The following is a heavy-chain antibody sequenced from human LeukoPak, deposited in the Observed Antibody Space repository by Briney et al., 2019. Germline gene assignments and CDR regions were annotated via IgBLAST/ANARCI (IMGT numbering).Heavy chain of an antibody. CDR3: ARDPREWLRAAAAGTYYYYYGMDV. J-gene: IGHJ6*02. CDR1: GFTFSSYG. V-gene: IGHV3-33*01. CDR2: IWYDGSNK. Sequence: GRSLRLSCAASGFTFSSYGMHWVRQAPGKGLEWVAVIWYDGSNKYYADSVKGRFTISRDNSKNTLYLQMNSLRAEDTAVYYCARDPREWLRAAAAGTYYYYYGMDVWGQGTTVTVSS. D-gene: IGHD6-13*01.